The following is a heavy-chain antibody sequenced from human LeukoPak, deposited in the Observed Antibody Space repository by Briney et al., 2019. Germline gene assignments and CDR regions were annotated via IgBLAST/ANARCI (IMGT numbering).Heavy chain of an antibody. CDR3: TRSLGAYCTSSSCQDYYFDY. CDR1: GYTFTSYG. Sequence: ASVKVACQASGYTFTSYGITRVRQARVQGLEWVGWISAYNGNIKYAQKLQGGVTMPTQTSTSRAHMDWRRLSCDHTAVYCCTRSLGAYCTSSSCQDYYFDYWCQGTLVVVAS. CDR2: ISAYNGNI. J-gene: IGHJ4*02. D-gene: IGHD2-2*01. V-gene: IGHV1-18*01.